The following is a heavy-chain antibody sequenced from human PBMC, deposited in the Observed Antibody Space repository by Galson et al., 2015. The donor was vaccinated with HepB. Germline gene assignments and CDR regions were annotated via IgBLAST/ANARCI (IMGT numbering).Heavy chain of an antibody. CDR3: AILWAAGSDY. Sequence: SLRLSCAASGFTFSNVWMSWVRQAPRKGLEWVGRIKSETDGGATDYAAPVKGRFTISRDDSKNTLYLQMNSLRAEDTAVYYCAILWAAGSDYWGQGTLVTVSS. D-gene: IGHD6-13*01. V-gene: IGHV3-15*01. CDR1: GFTFSNVW. J-gene: IGHJ4*02. CDR2: IKSETDGGAT.